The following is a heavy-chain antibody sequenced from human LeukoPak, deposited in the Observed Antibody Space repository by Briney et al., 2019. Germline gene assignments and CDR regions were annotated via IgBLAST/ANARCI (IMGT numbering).Heavy chain of an antibody. CDR1: GFTFSRNA. J-gene: IGHJ4*02. V-gene: IGHV3-30*02. CDR3: AKDGFWSCTD. Sequence: PGGSLRLSCAASGFTFSRNAIHWVRQGPGKGLEWVAYIAHHGFNTYYADSVKGRFTISRENSKRTLYLQMNSLKPDDTAVYYCAKDGFWSCTDWGQGTLVTVSS. CDR2: IAHHGFNT. D-gene: IGHD2-8*02.